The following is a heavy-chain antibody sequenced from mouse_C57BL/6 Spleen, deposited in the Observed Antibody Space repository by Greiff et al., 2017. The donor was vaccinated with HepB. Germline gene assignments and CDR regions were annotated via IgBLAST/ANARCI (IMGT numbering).Heavy chain of an antibody. D-gene: IGHD3-2*02. Sequence: QVQLQQPGAELVKPGASVKMSCKASGYTFTSYWITWVKQRPGQGLEWIGDIYPGSGSTNYNEKFKSKATLTVDTSSSTAYMQLSSLTSEDSAVYYCASRSLDSSGPWFAYWGQGTLVTVSA. CDR1: GYTFTSYW. CDR2: IYPGSGST. V-gene: IGHV1-55*01. J-gene: IGHJ3*01. CDR3: ASRSLDSSGPWFAY.